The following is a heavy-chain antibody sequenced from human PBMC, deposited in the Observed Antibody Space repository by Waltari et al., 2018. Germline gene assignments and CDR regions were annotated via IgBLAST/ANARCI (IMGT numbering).Heavy chain of an antibody. Sequence: QVHLVESGGGVVQPGKSLTLSCEVSGISVRTYAMHWVRQAPGKGLEWVEVISVDGNNIYFADSVKGRFTITRDNSKNTLYLQMNSLTPEDTGIYYCARDGHSYFYGSWSDYWGQGTLVTVSS. CDR3: ARDGHSYFYGSWSDY. CDR1: GISVRTYA. CDR2: ISVDGNNI. J-gene: IGHJ4*02. D-gene: IGHD3-10*01. V-gene: IGHV3-30*01.